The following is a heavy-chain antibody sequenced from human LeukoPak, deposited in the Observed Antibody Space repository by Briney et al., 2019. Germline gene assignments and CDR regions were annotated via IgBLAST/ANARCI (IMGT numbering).Heavy chain of an antibody. D-gene: IGHD2-2*01. Sequence: GGSLRLSCAASGFTFSSYAMSWVRQAPGQGLEWVSGISGIGGRAFYADSVKGRFTISRDNSRNTLYLQMNSLRAEDTAVYSCARDLRYCSSNDCYYPGMDVWGQGTTVTVSS. CDR2: ISGIGGRA. CDR1: GFTFSSYA. CDR3: ARDLRYCSSNDCYYPGMDV. J-gene: IGHJ6*02. V-gene: IGHV3-23*01.